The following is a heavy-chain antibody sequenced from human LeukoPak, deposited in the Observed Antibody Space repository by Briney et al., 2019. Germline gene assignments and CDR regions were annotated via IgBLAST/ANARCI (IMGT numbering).Heavy chain of an antibody. CDR2: INHSGST. D-gene: IGHD2-2*02. CDR3: ARAVLYGLPQD. J-gene: IGHJ4*02. V-gene: IGHV4-34*01. CDR1: GGSFSVYY. Sequence: SETLSLTCAVYGGSFSVYYWRWIRQPPGKGLEWMGEINHSGSTNYNPSLTSRVTISVDTSNNQFSLTLSSVTAADTAVYYCARAVLYGLPQDWGQGTLVTVSS.